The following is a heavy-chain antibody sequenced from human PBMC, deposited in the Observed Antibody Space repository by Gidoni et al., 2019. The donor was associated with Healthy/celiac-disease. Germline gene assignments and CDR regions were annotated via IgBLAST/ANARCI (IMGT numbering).Heavy chain of an antibody. D-gene: IGHD6-13*01. J-gene: IGHJ3*02. CDR3: ARIQLELKKTDAFDI. V-gene: IGHV1-3*01. Sequence: QVQLVQSGAEVKKPGASVKVSCKASGYTFTSTAMHWVRQAPGQRLEWMGLINAGNGNTKYSQKFQGRVTITRDTSASTAYMELSSLRSEDTAVYYCARIQLELKKTDAFDIWGQGTMVTVSS. CDR2: INAGNGNT. CDR1: GYTFTSTA.